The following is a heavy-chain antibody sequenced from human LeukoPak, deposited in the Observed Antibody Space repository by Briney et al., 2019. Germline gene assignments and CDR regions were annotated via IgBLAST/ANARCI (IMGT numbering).Heavy chain of an antibody. J-gene: IGHJ3*01. CDR2: IWYDGSEK. CDR1: GFTFSSHG. CDR3: ARYGNLKVLDV. D-gene: IGHD1-14*01. V-gene: IGHV3-33*01. Sequence: GGSLRLSCAASGFTFSSHGMHWVRQAPGKGLEWVAVIWYDGSEKYYAESVKRRFTISRDNSKNMLYLQIYSLRTEDTALYYCARYGNLKVLDVWGQGTMVTVPS.